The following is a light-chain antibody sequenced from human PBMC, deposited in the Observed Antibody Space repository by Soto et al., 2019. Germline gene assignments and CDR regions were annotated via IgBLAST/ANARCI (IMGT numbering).Light chain of an antibody. J-gene: IGKJ1*01. CDR3: QQYNSYSWT. Sequence: DIHMTQSPSALSASIGDRVTITCRASQTITSWMAWYQQKPGKYPKLLIYDASTLESGVPSRFSGSRSGTEFTLTIRSLQPDDFATYYCQQYNSYSWTFGQGNTGDI. CDR1: QTITSW. CDR2: DAS. V-gene: IGKV1-5*01.